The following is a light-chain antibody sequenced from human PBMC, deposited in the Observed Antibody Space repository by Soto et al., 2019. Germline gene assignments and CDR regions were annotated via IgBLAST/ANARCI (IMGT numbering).Light chain of an antibody. CDR3: SSYRSSSTYV. CDR2: DVS. J-gene: IGLJ1*01. V-gene: IGLV2-14*01. CDR1: SSDVGGYNY. Sequence: QSALTQPASVSGSPGQSITTSCTGTSSDVGGYNYVSWYQQHPGKAPKLMIYDVSNRPSGVSNRFSGSKSGNTASLTISGLQAEDEADYYCSSYRSSSTYVFGTGTKLTVL.